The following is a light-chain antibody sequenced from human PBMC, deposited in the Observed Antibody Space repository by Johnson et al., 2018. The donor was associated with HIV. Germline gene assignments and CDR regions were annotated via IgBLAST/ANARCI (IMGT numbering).Light chain of an antibody. CDR1: RSNIGRNY. V-gene: IGLV1-51*01. CDR3: GTWDTDLSAGHI. Sequence: QSVLTQPPSVSAAPGQKVTISCSGSRSNIGRNYASWYQQLPGTAPKLLIYDNNKRPSGIPDRFSGSKSGTSATLGITGRQTGDEADYYYGTWDTDLSAGHIVGTGTKATAL. J-gene: IGLJ1*01. CDR2: DNN.